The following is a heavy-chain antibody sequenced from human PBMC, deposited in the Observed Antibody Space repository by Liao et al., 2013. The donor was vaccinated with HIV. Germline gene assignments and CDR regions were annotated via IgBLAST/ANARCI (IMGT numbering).Heavy chain of an antibody. CDR1: GGSISSYY. CDR3: ARASFSNLFDY. V-gene: IGHV4-59*06. Sequence: QVQLQESGPGLVKPSETLSLTCAVSGGSISSYYWSWIRQPAGKGLEWIGYIYYSGRTYYNPSLKSRVTISVDTSKNQISLKLSSVTAADTAVYYCARASFSNLFDYWGQGTLVTVSS. J-gene: IGHJ4*02. D-gene: IGHD4-11*01. CDR2: IYYSGRT.